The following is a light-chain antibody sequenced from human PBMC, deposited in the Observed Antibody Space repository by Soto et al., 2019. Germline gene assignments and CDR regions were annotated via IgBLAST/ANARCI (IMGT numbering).Light chain of an antibody. CDR2: WAS. Sequence: DIVMTQSPDSLAVSLGERATINCKSSQSVLYSSNNKNYLAWYQQKPGQPPKLLIYWASTRESGVPDRFSGSGSGTDFTLTISSLQAEDVAVYYCQQYYGTLYSFGQGTKLETK. V-gene: IGKV4-1*01. J-gene: IGKJ2*01. CDR1: QSVLYSSNNKNY. CDR3: QQYYGTLYS.